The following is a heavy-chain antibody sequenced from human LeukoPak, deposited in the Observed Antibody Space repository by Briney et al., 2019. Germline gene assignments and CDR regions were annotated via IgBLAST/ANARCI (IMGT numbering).Heavy chain of an antibody. V-gene: IGHV3-30*04. CDR1: GFTFSSYA. Sequence: PGGSLRLSCAASGFTFSSYAMHWVRQAPGKGLEWVAVISYDGSNKYYADSVKGRFTISRDNSKNTLYLQMNSLRAEDTAVYYCARDPTPHSSSAEISDYWGQGTLVTVSS. CDR2: ISYDGSNK. J-gene: IGHJ4*02. CDR3: ARDPTPHSSSAEISDY. D-gene: IGHD6-6*01.